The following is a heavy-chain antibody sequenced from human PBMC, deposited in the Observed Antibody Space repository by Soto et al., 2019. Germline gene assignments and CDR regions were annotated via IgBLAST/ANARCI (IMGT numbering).Heavy chain of an antibody. V-gene: IGHV3-23*01. J-gene: IGHJ6*03. Sequence: GGSLRLSCAASGFTFSSYAMSWVRQAPGKGLEWVSAISGSGGSTYYADSVKGRFTISRDNSKNTLYLQMNSLRAEDTAVYYCAKGQDYGDYDFFSVYYYMDVWGKGTTVTVSS. CDR1: GFTFSSYA. CDR2: ISGSGGST. D-gene: IGHD4-17*01. CDR3: AKGQDYGDYDFFSVYYYMDV.